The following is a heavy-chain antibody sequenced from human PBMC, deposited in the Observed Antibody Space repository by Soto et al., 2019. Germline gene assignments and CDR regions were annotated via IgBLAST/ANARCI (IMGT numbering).Heavy chain of an antibody. CDR1: GFTFSSYG. V-gene: IGHV3-30*18. J-gene: IGHJ6*02. CDR3: AKESMRLRLGELSTMDV. Sequence: GGALRLSCAASGFTFSSYGMHWVRQAPGKGLEWVAVISYDGSNKYYADSVKGRFTISRDNSKNTLYLQMNSLRAEDTAVYYCAKESMRLRLGELSTMDVWGQGTTVTVSS. D-gene: IGHD3-16*02. CDR2: ISYDGSNK.